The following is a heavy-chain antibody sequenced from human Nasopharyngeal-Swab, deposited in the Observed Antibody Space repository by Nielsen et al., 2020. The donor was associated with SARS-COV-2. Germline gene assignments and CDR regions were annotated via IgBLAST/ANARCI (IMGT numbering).Heavy chain of an antibody. D-gene: IGHD3-9*01. CDR3: ARVMFDWSVRPFDY. Sequence: ESLKISCAASGFTFSDYGMTWIRQPPGKGLEWIGEINHSGSTNYNPSLKSRVTISVDTSKNQFSLKLSSVTAADTAVYYCARVMFDWSVRPFDYWGQGTLVTVSS. J-gene: IGHJ4*02. CDR2: INHSGST. V-gene: IGHV4-34*01. CDR1: GFTFSDYG.